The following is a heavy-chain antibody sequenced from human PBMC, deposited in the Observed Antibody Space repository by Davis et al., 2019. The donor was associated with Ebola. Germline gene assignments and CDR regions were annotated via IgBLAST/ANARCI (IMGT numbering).Heavy chain of an antibody. CDR3: TTPGGQDSGYDVFEI. Sequence: ASVHVSCKASVYTFTNYYMHWVRQAPGQGLEGMGMINPNDGRTIYAQKFQGRVTVTRDTSTTTVYMDLSSLRSEDTALYYCTTPGGQDSGYDVFEIWGQGTMVTVSS. D-gene: IGHD5-12*01. CDR2: INPNDGRT. J-gene: IGHJ3*02. CDR1: VYTFTNYY. V-gene: IGHV1-46*03.